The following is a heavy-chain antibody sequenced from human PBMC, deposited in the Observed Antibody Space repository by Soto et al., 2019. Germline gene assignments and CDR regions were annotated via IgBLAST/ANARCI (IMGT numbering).Heavy chain of an antibody. D-gene: IGHD3-3*01. J-gene: IGHJ6*02. CDR2: IYASGNT. Sequence: PSETLSLTCTVSGDSLSRYFWSWIRQPAGKGLEWIGRIYASGNTNYNPSLKSRVTMSVDTSKNQFSLKMRSVTAADTAVYYCAREADAPFGVVILQYGMEVWGQGTTVTVSS. V-gene: IGHV4-4*07. CDR3: AREADAPFGVVILQYGMEV. CDR1: GDSLSRYF.